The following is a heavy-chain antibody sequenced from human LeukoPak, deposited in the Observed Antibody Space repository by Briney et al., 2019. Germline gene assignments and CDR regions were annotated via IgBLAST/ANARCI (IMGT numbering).Heavy chain of an antibody. Sequence: SQTLSLTCAISGDSVSSNSAGWNWIRQSPSRGLEWLGRTYYRSKWYNDYAVSVKSRITINPDTSKNQFSLQLNSVTPEDTAVYYCARDRKDSSSSYWVDYYYYYMDVWGKGTTVTVSS. D-gene: IGHD6-6*01. CDR3: ARDRKDSSSSYWVDYYYYYMDV. CDR1: GDSVSSNSAG. J-gene: IGHJ6*03. V-gene: IGHV6-1*01. CDR2: TYYRSKWYN.